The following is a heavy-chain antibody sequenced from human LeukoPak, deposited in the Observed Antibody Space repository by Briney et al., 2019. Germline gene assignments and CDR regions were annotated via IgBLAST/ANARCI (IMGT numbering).Heavy chain of an antibody. CDR1: GFTFRSYA. D-gene: IGHD2-2*01. J-gene: IGHJ4*02. CDR3: ANTGDILVVPAALR. CDR2: ISGSGGST. V-gene: IGHV3-23*01. Sequence: PGGSLRLSCAAFGFTFRSYAMSWVGQAPGEGLEWGSGISGSGGSTYYADSVKGRFTTSRDNFKNTLYLQLNSLRADDTAVYYCANTGDILVVPAALRWGQGTLVAVSS.